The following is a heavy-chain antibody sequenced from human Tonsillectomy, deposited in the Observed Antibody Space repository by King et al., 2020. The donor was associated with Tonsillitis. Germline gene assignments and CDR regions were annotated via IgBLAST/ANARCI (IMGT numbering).Heavy chain of an antibody. V-gene: IGHV4-38-2*01. CDR3: ARGGFCSGESCLCEVSLDQ. J-gene: IGHJ2*01. CDR2: IYHTEST. D-gene: IGHD2-15*01. Sequence: QLQESGPGLVKPSETLSLTCAVSGYSISSGYYWGWIRQPPGKGLEWIASIYHTESTYYNPSLKSRVTISVDTSKNQFSLKLSSVTAADTAIYYCARGGFCSGESCLCEVSLDQWGRGTLVTVPS. CDR1: GYSISSGYY.